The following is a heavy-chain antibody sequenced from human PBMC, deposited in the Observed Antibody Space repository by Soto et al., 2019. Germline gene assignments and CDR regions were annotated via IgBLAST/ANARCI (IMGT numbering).Heavy chain of an antibody. CDR2: INHSGST. CDR3: ARPVDTAMVTGFPHDAFDI. Sequence: PSETLSLTCAVYGGSFSGYYWSWIRQPPGKGLEWIGEINHSGSTNYNPSLKSRVTISVDTSKNQFSLKLSSVTAADTAVYYCARPVDTAMVTGFPHDAFDIWGQGTMVTVS. CDR1: GGSFSGYY. J-gene: IGHJ3*02. D-gene: IGHD5-18*01. V-gene: IGHV4-34*01.